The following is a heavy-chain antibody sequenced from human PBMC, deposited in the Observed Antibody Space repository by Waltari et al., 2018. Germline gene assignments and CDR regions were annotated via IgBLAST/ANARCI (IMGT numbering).Heavy chain of an antibody. CDR1: GFSFGRFG. CDR2: ISSISDNT. J-gene: IGHJ4*02. V-gene: IGHV3-23*01. D-gene: IGHD6-19*01. Sequence: EVQLLESGGGLVQPGGSLRLSCTAPGFSFGRFGMSWVRQAPGNGLEWVSSISSISDNTYYAESVKGRFTTSRDNSESILYLQMNSLRVEDTATYYCAIDQDYSSGWYEFDYWGQGTLVTVST. CDR3: AIDQDYSSGWYEFDY.